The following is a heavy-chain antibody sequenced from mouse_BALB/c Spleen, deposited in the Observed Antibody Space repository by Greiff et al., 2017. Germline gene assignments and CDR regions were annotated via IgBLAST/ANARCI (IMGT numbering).Heavy chain of an antibody. D-gene: IGHD4-1*01. CDR3: ARPGTRDWFAY. CDR2: IYPGDGST. V-gene: IGHV1S56*01. Sequence: QVQLKESGPELVKPGASVKMSCKASGYTFTSYYIHWVKQRPGQGLEWIGWIYPGDGSTKYNEKFKVKTTLTADKSSSTAYMLLSSLTSEDSAIYFCARPGTRDWFAYWGQGTLVTVSA. J-gene: IGHJ3*01. CDR1: GYTFTSYY.